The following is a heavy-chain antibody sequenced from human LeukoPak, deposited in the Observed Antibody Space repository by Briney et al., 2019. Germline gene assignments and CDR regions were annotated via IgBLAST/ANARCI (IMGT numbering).Heavy chain of an antibody. CDR1: GFSLSTIGVC. CDR2: IDWDDDK. Sequence: QALSLTCTFSGFSLSTIGVCVGWIRQSPGKALEWLARIDWDDDKYYNTSLKTRLTISKDTSKNQVVLTMTNMDPVDTATYYCARIYSGGWKVDYWGQGTLVTVSS. J-gene: IGHJ4*02. D-gene: IGHD6-19*01. V-gene: IGHV2-70*11. CDR3: ARIYSGGWKVDY.